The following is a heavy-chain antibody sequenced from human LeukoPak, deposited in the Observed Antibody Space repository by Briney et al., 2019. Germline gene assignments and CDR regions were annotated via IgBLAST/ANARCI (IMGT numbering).Heavy chain of an antibody. V-gene: IGHV1-2*06. Sequence: ASVKVSCKASGYTFTSYYMHWVRQAPGQGLEWMGRINPNSGGTNYAQKFQGRVAMTRDTSISTAYMELSRLRSDDTAVYYCASDESYCSSTSCYTPYGMDVWGQGTTVTVSS. CDR1: GYTFTSYY. CDR2: INPNSGGT. D-gene: IGHD2-2*02. J-gene: IGHJ6*02. CDR3: ASDESYCSSTSCYTPYGMDV.